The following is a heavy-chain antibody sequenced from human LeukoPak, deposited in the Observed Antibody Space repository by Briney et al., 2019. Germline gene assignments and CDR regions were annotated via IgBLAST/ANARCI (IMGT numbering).Heavy chain of an antibody. V-gene: IGHV3-23*01. CDR2: ISATGDST. Sequence: GGSLRLSCTVSGFTFSYSAMSWVRQASGKGLEWVSSISATGDSTYYADSVKGRFTISRDNSKNTLYLQMNSLRAEDTAVYYCAKDRRLPGDTDYWGQGTLVTVSS. J-gene: IGHJ4*02. CDR3: AKDRRLPGDTDY. D-gene: IGHD5-18*01. CDR1: GFTFSYSA.